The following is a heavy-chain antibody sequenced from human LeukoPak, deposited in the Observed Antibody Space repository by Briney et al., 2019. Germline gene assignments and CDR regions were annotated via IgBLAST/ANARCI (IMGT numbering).Heavy chain of an antibody. CDR1: GFTFSNYS. CDR3: ARVLAGATYFDY. Sequence: GGSLRLSCAASGFTFSNYSMNWVRQAPGKGLEWVSSISTSSSYIYYADSVKGRFTISRDNAKNSLYLQMNSLRAEDTAVYYCARVLAGATYFDYWGQGTLVTVSS. D-gene: IGHD1-26*01. V-gene: IGHV3-21*01. J-gene: IGHJ4*01. CDR2: ISTSSSYI.